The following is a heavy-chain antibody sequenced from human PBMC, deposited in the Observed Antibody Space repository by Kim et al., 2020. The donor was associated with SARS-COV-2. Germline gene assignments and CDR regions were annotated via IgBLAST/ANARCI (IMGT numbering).Heavy chain of an antibody. J-gene: IGHJ4*02. V-gene: IGHV3-53*01. CDR3: ARDALLRGSQD. Sequence: STNYADSVKGRFTISRHNSKNTLYLKMNSLRAEDTAVYYCARDALLRGSQDWGQGTLVTVSS. D-gene: IGHD3-16*01. CDR2: ST.